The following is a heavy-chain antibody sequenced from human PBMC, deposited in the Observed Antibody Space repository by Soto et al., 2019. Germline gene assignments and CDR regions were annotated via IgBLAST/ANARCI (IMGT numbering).Heavy chain of an antibody. Sequence: ASVKVSCKASGYTFTIYGISWVLQAPGEGLEWMGWISAYNGNTNYAQKLQGRVTMTTDTSTSTAYMELRSLRPDDTAVYYFAVGPSTSLPFYIRGQGTMVTVSS. V-gene: IGHV1-18*01. D-gene: IGHD2-15*01. CDR1: GYTFTIYG. CDR2: ISAYNGNT. J-gene: IGHJ3*02. CDR3: AVGPSTSLPFYI.